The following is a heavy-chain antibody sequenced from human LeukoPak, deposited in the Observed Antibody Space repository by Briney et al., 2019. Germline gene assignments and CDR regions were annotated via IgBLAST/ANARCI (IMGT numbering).Heavy chain of an antibody. Sequence: SETLSLTCTVSGGSISSSSYYWGWIRQPPGKGLEWIGTIYYSGSTYYNPSLKSRVTISVDTSKNQFSLKLSSVTAADTAVYYCARSSGYLFDPWGQGILVTVSS. CDR2: IYYSGST. V-gene: IGHV4-39*01. CDR3: ARSSGYLFDP. J-gene: IGHJ5*02. CDR1: GGSISSSSYY. D-gene: IGHD3-22*01.